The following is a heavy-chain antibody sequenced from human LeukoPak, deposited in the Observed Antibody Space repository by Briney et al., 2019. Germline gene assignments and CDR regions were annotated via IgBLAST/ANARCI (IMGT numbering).Heavy chain of an antibody. CDR2: IIPIFGTA. CDR1: GGTFSSYA. V-gene: IGHV1-69*13. CDR3: ARAVGRFLEWFSRDWFDP. J-gene: IGHJ5*02. Sequence: SVKVSCKASGGTFSSYAISWVRQAPGQGLEWMGGIIPIFGTANYAQKFQGRVTITADESTSTAYMELSSLRSEDTAVYYCARAVGRFLEWFSRDWFDPWGQGTLVTVSS. D-gene: IGHD3-3*01.